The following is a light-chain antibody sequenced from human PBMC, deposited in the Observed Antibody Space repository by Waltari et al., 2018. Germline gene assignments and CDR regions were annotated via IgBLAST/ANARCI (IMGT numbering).Light chain of an antibody. V-gene: IGKV1-27*01. CDR3: QNYHSAPRS. J-gene: IGKJ1*01. CDR1: EGISLH. CDR2: GAS. Sequence: DIQMTQSPSSLSASVGDSVRISCRASEGISLHLAWYQQKPGKVPKLLIYGASTLQSGVPSRFSGSGYETDFALSISGLQPEDFATYYCQNYHSAPRSFGQGTQVELK.